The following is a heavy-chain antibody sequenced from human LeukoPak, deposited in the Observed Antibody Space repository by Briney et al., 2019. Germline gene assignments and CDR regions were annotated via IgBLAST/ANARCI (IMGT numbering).Heavy chain of an antibody. Sequence: GESLKISCKGSGYSFSNYWIGWVRQMPGKGLEWMGIIYPGDSDTRYSPSFQGQATISADKSISTAYLQWSSLKASDTAMYYCARPRIVGATGAFDIWGQGTMVTVSS. CDR3: ARPRIVGATGAFDI. D-gene: IGHD1-26*01. CDR1: GYSFSNYW. J-gene: IGHJ3*02. V-gene: IGHV5-51*01. CDR2: IYPGDSDT.